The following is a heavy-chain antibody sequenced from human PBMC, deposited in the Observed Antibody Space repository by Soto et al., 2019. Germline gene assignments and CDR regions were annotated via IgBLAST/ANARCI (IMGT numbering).Heavy chain of an antibody. D-gene: IGHD6-19*01. CDR2: IYYSGST. CDR1: GGSISSSSYY. J-gene: IGHJ3*02. CDR3: ARRGRLSSGWLDAFDI. Sequence: QLQLQESGPGLVKPSETLSLTCTVSGGSISSSSYYWGWIRQPPGKGLEWIGSIYYSGSTYYNPSLKSRVTISVDTSKNQFSLKLSSVTAADTAVYYCARRGRLSSGWLDAFDIWGQGTMVTVSS. V-gene: IGHV4-39*01.